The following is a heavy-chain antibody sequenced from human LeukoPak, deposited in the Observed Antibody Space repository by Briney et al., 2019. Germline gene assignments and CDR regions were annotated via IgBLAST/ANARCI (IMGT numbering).Heavy chain of an antibody. J-gene: IGHJ4*02. CDR2: VSYNGLEI. CDR1: GFLFNEHG. D-gene: IGHD3-10*01. Sequence: GGSLRLSCAASGFLFNEHGLHWVPQAPGKGLEWLALVSYNGLEIYYGVSVKGRFTISRDNSRDTVYLQMNSLAPEDTAVYYCVRVRGVMTGPYDYWGQGALVTVSS. V-gene: IGHV3-30*03. CDR3: VRVRGVMTGPYDY.